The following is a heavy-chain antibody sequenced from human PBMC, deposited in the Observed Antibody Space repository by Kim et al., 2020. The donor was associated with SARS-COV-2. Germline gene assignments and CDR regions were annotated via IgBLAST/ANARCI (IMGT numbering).Heavy chain of an antibody. CDR2: IYYSGST. J-gene: IGHJ5*02. V-gene: IGHV4-31*03. CDR1: GGSINSGGYY. Sequence: SETLSLTCTVSGGSINSGGYYWSWIRQHPGKGLEWIGYIYYSGSTYYNPSLKSRVTISVDTSKNQFSLKLSSVTAADTAVYYCARVLRGYYDSSGYYYPLWFGPWGRGTLVTVSS. CDR3: ARVLRGYYDSSGYYYPLWFGP. D-gene: IGHD3-22*01.